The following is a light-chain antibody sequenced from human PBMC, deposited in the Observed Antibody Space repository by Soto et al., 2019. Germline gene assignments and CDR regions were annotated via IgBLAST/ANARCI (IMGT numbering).Light chain of an antibody. CDR1: QSVSSY. J-gene: IGKJ4*01. V-gene: IGKV3-11*01. CDR3: QQRRIWTLT. CDR2: DAS. Sequence: EIVLTQSPATLSLSPGERATLSCRASQSVSSYLAWYQQKPGQTPRLLIYDASNRATGIQARFSGSGAGTDFTLTISSLEPEDLAVYYCQQRRIWTLTCGGETKVEI.